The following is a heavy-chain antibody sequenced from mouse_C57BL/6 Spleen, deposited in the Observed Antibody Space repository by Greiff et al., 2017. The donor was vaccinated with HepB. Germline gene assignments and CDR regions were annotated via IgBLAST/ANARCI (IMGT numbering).Heavy chain of an antibody. CDR3: ARRDYEDY. J-gene: IGHJ2*01. Sequence: QVQLQQPGAELVKPGASVKLSCKASGYTFTSYWMQWVKQRPGQGLEWIGEIDPSDSYTNYNQKFKGKATLTVDTSSSTAYMQLSSLTSEDSAVYYCARRDYEDYWGQGTTLTVSS. V-gene: IGHV1-50*01. CDR2: IDPSDSYT. D-gene: IGHD2-4*01. CDR1: GYTFTSYW.